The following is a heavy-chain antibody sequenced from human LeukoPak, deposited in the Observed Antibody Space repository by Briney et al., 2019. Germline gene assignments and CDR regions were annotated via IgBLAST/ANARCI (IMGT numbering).Heavy chain of an antibody. J-gene: IGHJ4*02. CDR1: GFTFSTYG. CDR2: IWEDGSNI. CDR3: ARAGYNSGWYEY. V-gene: IGHV3-33*01. Sequence: PGTSLRLSCAASGFTFSTYGMHWVRQAPGKGLECVAGIWEDGSNIYYADSVKGRFIISRDNSKNTLYLQMSSLRAEDTAVYYCARAGYNSGWYEYWGQGTLVTVSS. D-gene: IGHD6-19*01.